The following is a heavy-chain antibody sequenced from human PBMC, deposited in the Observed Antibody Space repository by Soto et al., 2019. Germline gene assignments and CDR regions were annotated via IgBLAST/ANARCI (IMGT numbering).Heavy chain of an antibody. V-gene: IGHV5-51*07. Sequence: VESMTISCPFSGYTFSNIWIAWVHQLPGKGLEYMGIIHYSDTETRYSPSFHGKVTISADRSIGTAYLQWSSLEASDSAFYFCARSPRSSPYFDYWGQGAMVTVSS. CDR1: GYTFSNIW. D-gene: IGHD6-13*01. J-gene: IGHJ4*02. CDR2: IHYSDTET. CDR3: ARSPRSSPYFDY.